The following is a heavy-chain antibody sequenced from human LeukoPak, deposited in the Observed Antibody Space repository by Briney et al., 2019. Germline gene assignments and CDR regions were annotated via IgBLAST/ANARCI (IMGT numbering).Heavy chain of an antibody. CDR1: GFSFEDFG. CDR2: INWSGETT. D-gene: IGHD6-25*01. V-gene: IGHV3-20*04. Sequence: GGSLRLSCAASGFSFEDFGMSWVRQAPGQGLEWVSGINWSGETTSYAASVEGRFTISRDNAKKALYLQMNSLRAEDTALYYCARGYTSGGVDHWGQGTLVTASS. J-gene: IGHJ4*02. CDR3: ARGYTSGGVDH.